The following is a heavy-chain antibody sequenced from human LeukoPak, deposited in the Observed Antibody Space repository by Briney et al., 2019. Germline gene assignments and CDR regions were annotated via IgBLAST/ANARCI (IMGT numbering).Heavy chain of an antibody. CDR3: ARDAVPVQLERRVAQYNWFDP. Sequence: SETLSLTCTVSGGSISSYYWSWIRQPAGKGLEWIGRIYTRGSTNYNPSLKSRVTMSVDTSKNQFSLKLSSVTAADTAVYYCARDAVPVQLERRVAQYNWFDPWGQGTLVTVSS. D-gene: IGHD1-1*01. V-gene: IGHV4-4*07. J-gene: IGHJ5*02. CDR1: GGSISSYY. CDR2: IYTRGST.